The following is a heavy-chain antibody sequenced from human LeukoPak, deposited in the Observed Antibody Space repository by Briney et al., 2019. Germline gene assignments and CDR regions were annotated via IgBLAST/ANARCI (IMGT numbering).Heavy chain of an antibody. Sequence: PSETLSLTCTVSGGSISSSSYYWGWIRQPPGKGLEWIGEINHSGSTNYNPSLKSRVTISVDTSKNQFSLKVRSVTAADTAVYYCARASGAVWYFDLWGRGTLVTVSS. V-gene: IGHV4-39*07. CDR1: GGSISSSSYY. CDR2: INHSGST. CDR3: ARASGAVWYFDL. D-gene: IGHD6-19*01. J-gene: IGHJ2*01.